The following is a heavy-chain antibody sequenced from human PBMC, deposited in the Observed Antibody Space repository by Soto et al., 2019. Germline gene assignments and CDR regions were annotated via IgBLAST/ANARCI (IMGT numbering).Heavy chain of an antibody. CDR3: TSDESRDSSDSGWFDP. V-gene: IGHV3-21*01. J-gene: IGHJ5*02. CDR2: ISSNSAYI. D-gene: IGHD6-13*01. CDR1: GFPFRIFT. Sequence: GGSLRLSCAASGFPFRIFTMNLVRQAPGKGLEWVSTISSNSAYIYYTDALRGRFTISRDNAKNSLHLQMNSLRAEDTAVYYCTSDESRDSSDSGWFDPWGPGTLVTVSS.